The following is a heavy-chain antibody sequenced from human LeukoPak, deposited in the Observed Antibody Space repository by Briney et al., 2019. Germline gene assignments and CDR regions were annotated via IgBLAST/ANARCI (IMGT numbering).Heavy chain of an antibody. CDR2: IKQDGSEK. V-gene: IGHV3-7*01. D-gene: IGHD4-17*01. Sequence: GGSLRLSCAASGFTFSSYSMNWVRQAPGKGLEWVANIKQDGSEKYYVDSVKGRFTISRDNAKNSLYLQMNSLRAEDTAVYYCARNDYGDFDYWGQGTLVTVSS. CDR1: GFTFSSYS. J-gene: IGHJ4*02. CDR3: ARNDYGDFDY.